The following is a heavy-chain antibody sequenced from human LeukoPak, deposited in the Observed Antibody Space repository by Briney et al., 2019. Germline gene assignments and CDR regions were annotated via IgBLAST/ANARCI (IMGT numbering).Heavy chain of an antibody. J-gene: IGHJ4*02. D-gene: IGHD6-6*01. Sequence: PSETLSLTCTVSGGSINSYYWSWIRQLAGKGLAWIRRIYSSGSTNYNPSLKSRVSMSVDTSKNQFSLKLTSVTAADTAVYYCARSSIAALLDYWGQGTLVTVSS. CDR3: ARSSIAALLDY. V-gene: IGHV4-4*07. CDR1: GGSINSYY. CDR2: IYSSGST.